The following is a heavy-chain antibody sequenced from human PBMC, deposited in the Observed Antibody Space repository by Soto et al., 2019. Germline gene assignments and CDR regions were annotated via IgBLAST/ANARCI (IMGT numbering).Heavy chain of an antibody. V-gene: IGHV1-3*01. D-gene: IGHD3-16*02. CDR1: GYTFNSYA. J-gene: IGHJ5*02. Sequence: GASVKVSCKASGYTFNSYAMHWVRQAPGQRLEWMGWINAGNGNTKYSQKFQGRVTITRDTSASTAYMELSSLRSEDTAVYYCVVGGGSYHPGFHPGGQEPLVTVS. CDR2: INAGNGNT. CDR3: VVGGGSYHPGFHP.